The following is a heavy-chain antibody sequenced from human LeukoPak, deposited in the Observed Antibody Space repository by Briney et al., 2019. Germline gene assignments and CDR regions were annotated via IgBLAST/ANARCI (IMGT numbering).Heavy chain of an antibody. CDR3: ARHVVVPAALTEGFDP. Sequence: ASETVSCKASGYTFTSYDINWVRQAAGQGLEWMGWMNPNSGNTGYAQKFQGRVTMTRNTSISTAYMELSSLRSEDTAVYYCARHVVVPAALTEGFDPWGKGTLVTVSS. D-gene: IGHD2-2*01. J-gene: IGHJ5*02. CDR1: GYTFTSYD. V-gene: IGHV1-8*01. CDR2: MNPNSGNT.